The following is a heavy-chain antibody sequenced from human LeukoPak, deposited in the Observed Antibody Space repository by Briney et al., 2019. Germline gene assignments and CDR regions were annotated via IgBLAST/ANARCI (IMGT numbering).Heavy chain of an antibody. J-gene: IGHJ4*02. D-gene: IGHD1-26*01. CDR2: ISAYNGNT. Sequence: GASVKVSCKASGYTFTSYGISWVRQAPGQGLEWMGWISAYNGNTNYAQKLQGRVTMTTDTSTSTAYMELSRLRSDDTAVYYCARDLWELLSNYFDYWGQGTLVTVSS. CDR1: GYTFTSYG. CDR3: ARDLWELLSNYFDY. V-gene: IGHV1-18*01.